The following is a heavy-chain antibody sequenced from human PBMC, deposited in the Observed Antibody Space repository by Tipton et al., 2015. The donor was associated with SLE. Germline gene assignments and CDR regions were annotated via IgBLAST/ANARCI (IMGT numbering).Heavy chain of an antibody. V-gene: IGHV3-30*02. CDR3: AKGSYSGSSYFDY. CDR1: GFTFSSYG. J-gene: IGHJ4*02. Sequence: SLRLSCAAPGFTFSSYGMHWVRQAPGKGLEWVAFIRYDGSNKYYADSVKGRFTISRDNSKNTLYLQMNSLRAEDTAVYYCAKGSYSGSSYFDYWGQGTLVTVSS. D-gene: IGHD1-26*01. CDR2: IRYDGSNK.